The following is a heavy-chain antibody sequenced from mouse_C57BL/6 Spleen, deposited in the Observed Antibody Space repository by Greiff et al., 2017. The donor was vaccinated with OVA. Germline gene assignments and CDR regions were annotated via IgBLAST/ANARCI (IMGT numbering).Heavy chain of an antibody. J-gene: IGHJ4*01. D-gene: IGHD2-1*01. V-gene: IGHV10-3*01. CDR3: APYGNDAMDY. Sequence: EVQRVESGGGLVQPKGSLKLSCAASGFTFNTYSMHWVRQAPGKGLEWVARIRSKSSNYATYYADSVKDRFTISRDDSQSMLYLQMNNLKTEDTAMYYCAPYGNDAMDYWGQGTSVTVSS. CDR1: GFTFNTYS. CDR2: IRSKSSNYAT.